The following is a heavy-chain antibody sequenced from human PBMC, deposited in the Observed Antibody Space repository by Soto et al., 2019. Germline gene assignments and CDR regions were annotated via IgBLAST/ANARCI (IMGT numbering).Heavy chain of an antibody. CDR3: ARDRGSGYPFDY. CDR1: GGSISSGGYY. D-gene: IGHD3-22*01. V-gene: IGHV4-31*03. J-gene: IGHJ4*02. CDR2: IYYSGST. Sequence: SETLSLTCTVSGGSISSGGYYWSWIRQHPGKGLEWIGYIYYSGSTYYNPSLKSRVTISVDTSKNQFSLKLSSVTAADTAVYYCARDRGSGYPFDYWGQGTLVTVSS.